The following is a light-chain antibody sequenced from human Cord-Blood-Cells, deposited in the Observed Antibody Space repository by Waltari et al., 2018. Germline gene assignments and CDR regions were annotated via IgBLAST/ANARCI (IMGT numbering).Light chain of an antibody. V-gene: IGLV1-47*01. CDR3: AACDDSLSGPV. Sequence: QYVLTQPPSAYGSPGQRVTITCSGSSSNIGSNYVYWYQQLPGTAPKLLIYRNNQRPSGFPDRFSGSKSGTSASLAISVRRSEDEADYYCAACDDSLSGPVFGGGTKLTVL. CDR2: RNN. CDR1: SSNIGSNY. J-gene: IGLJ3*02.